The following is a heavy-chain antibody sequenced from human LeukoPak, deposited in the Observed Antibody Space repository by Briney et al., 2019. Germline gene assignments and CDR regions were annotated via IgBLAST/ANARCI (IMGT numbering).Heavy chain of an antibody. CDR2: IYHSGST. V-gene: IGHV4-30-2*01. D-gene: IGHD6-19*01. J-gene: IGHJ4*02. Sequence: SQTLSLTCAVSGGSISSGGYSWSWIRQPPGKGLEWIGYIYHSGSTYYNPSLKSRVTISVDRSKNQFSLKLSSVTAADTAVYYCARVGWGPGQWLVFDYWGQGTLVTVSP. CDR1: GGSISSGGYS. CDR3: ARVGWGPGQWLVFDY.